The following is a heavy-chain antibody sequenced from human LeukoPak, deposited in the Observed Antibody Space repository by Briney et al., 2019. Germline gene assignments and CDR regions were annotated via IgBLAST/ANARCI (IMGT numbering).Heavy chain of an antibody. CDR1: GDSVSIGFYS. J-gene: IGHJ4*02. CDR3: ARLPSGNYPGYFDY. V-gene: IGHV4-39*02. CDR2: ISYSGST. D-gene: IGHD1-26*01. Sequence: WETLCLSSIVSGDSVSIGFYSWCCCRQAPGRGLESIGNISYSGSTNYNPSLKSRVTISVDTSKNHFSLKLNSMTATDTAVYYCARLPSGNYPGYFDYWGQGTLVTVSS.